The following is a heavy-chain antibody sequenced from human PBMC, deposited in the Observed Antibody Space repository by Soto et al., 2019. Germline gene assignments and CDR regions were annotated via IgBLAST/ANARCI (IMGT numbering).Heavy chain of an antibody. CDR3: ARCFGWYASDP. CDR1: SASIISEQR. J-gene: IGHJ5*02. CDR2: IHHSAST. V-gene: IGHV4-4*02. Sequence: QMQLQESGPGLVKPSETLSLPCAVSSASIISEQRWSWVRQPPGKGLEWIGEIHHSASTNNNPALRSRVTMSVDKSKDQCSLHLAAVPAADTAVYYCARCFGWYASDPWGQGTLVIVSS. D-gene: IGHD6-19*01.